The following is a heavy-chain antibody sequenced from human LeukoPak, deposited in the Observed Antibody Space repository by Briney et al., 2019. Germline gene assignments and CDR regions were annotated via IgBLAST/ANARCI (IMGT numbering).Heavy chain of an antibody. J-gene: IGHJ4*02. CDR1: GDSIMNYY. CDR3: AAAKGYCSTGVCHPWVRPEY. V-gene: IGHV4-59*01. Sequence: SETLSLTCTVSGDSIMNYYWTWIRQPPGKGLEWIGYIYYSGNTNYNPSLKSRVTISIDTSKNQFSLKLSSVTAADTAVYYCAAAKGYCSTGVCHPWVRPEYWGQGTLVTVSS. CDR2: IYYSGNT. D-gene: IGHD2-8*01.